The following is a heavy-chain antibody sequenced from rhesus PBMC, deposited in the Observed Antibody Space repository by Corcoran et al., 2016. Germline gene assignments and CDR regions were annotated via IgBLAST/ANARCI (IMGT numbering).Heavy chain of an antibody. Sequence: QVQLQESGPGLVKPSETRSLTCAVSGYSLTSVYGWDWSRQPPGKGLEWIGYIYGSSGSTNANPSLKNRVTISKDTSKNQFSLKLSSVTAADTAVYYCARGSSFFYWGQGVLVTVSS. J-gene: IGHJ4*01. CDR2: IYGSSGST. CDR3: ARGSSFFY. D-gene: IGHD3-3*01. V-gene: IGHV4-127*01. CDR1: GYSLTSVYG.